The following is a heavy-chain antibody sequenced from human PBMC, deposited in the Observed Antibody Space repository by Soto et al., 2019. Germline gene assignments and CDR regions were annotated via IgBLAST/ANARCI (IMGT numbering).Heavy chain of an antibody. Sequence: PGGSLRLSCAASGFTFSSYAMHWVRQAPGKGLEWVAVISYDGSNKYYADSVKGRFTISRDNSKNTLYLQMNSLRAEDTAVYYCASRSFDYWGQGTPVTVSS. J-gene: IGHJ4*02. CDR3: ASRSFDY. CDR2: ISYDGSNK. CDR1: GFTFSSYA. V-gene: IGHV3-30-3*01.